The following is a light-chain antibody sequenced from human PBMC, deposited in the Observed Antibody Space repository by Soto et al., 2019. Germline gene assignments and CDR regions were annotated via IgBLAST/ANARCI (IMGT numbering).Light chain of an antibody. CDR3: SSYTTISTYV. V-gene: IGLV2-14*01. CDR1: SSDVGGYNY. CDR2: DVR. Sequence: QSALTQPASVSGSPGQSITISCTGTSSDVGGYNYVSWYQQHPGKPPKLMIYDVRNRPSGVSNRFSGSKSVNTASLTISGLQAEDEADYYCSSYTTISTYVFGTGTKLTVL. J-gene: IGLJ1*01.